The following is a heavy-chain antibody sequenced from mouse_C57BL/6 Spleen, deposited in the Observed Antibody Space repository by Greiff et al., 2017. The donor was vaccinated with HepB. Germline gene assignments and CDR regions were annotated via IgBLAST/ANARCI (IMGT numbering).Heavy chain of an antibody. CDR3: TNDGYYVGFDY. V-gene: IGHV1-15*01. CDR1: GYTFTDYE. D-gene: IGHD2-3*01. CDR2: IDPETGGT. Sequence: VQLQQSGAELVRPGASVTLSCKASGYTFTDYEMHWVKQTPVHGLEWIGAIDPETGGTAYNQKFKGKAILTADKSSSTAYMELRSLTSEDSAVYYCTNDGYYVGFDYWGQGTTLTVSS. J-gene: IGHJ2*01.